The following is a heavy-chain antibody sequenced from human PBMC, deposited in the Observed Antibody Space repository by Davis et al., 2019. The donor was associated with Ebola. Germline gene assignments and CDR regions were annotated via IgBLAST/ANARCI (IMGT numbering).Heavy chain of an antibody. CDR2: ISYDGSNK. Sequence: GGSLRLSCAASGFTFSSYAMHWVRQAPGKGLEWVAVISYDGSNKYYADSVKGRFTISRDNSKNTLYLQMNSLRAEDTAVYYCARHLVVVIAIRYYYYGMDVWGQGTTVTVSS. CDR1: GFTFSSYA. J-gene: IGHJ6*02. CDR3: ARHLVVVIAIRYYYYGMDV. V-gene: IGHV3-30-3*01. D-gene: IGHD2-21*01.